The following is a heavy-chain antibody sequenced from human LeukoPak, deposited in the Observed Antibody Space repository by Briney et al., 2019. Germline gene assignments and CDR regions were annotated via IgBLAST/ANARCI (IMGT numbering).Heavy chain of an antibody. D-gene: IGHD3-22*01. Sequence: GGSLRLSCAASGFTFSSYEMNWVRQAPGKGLEWVSYISSSSSTIYYADSVRGRFTISRDNAKNSLYLQMNSLRAEDTAVYYCTRDHHRRHYDSQARNTFDIWGQGTMVTVSS. CDR1: GFTFSSYE. V-gene: IGHV3-48*01. J-gene: IGHJ3*02. CDR3: TRDHHRRHYDSQARNTFDI. CDR2: ISSSSSTI.